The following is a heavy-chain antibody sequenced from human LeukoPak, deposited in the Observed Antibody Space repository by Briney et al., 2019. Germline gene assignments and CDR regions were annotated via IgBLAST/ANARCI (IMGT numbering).Heavy chain of an antibody. V-gene: IGHV1-69*05. CDR1: GGTFSSYA. D-gene: IGHD5-24*01. CDR3: ALGGDGYNFGFDY. Sequence: SVKVSCEASGGTFSSYAISWVRQAPGQGLEWMGGIIPIFGTANYAQKFQGRVTITTDESTSTAYMELSSLRSEDTAVYYCALGGDGYNFGFDYWGQGTLVTVSS. J-gene: IGHJ4*02. CDR2: IIPIFGTA.